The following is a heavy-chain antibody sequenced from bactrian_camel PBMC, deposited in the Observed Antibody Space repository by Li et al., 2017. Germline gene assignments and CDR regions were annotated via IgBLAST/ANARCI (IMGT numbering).Heavy chain of an antibody. CDR2: IDSDGVT. Sequence: QVQLVESGGGSVQAGGSLRLSCTASGYTSSSFCMGWFRQAPGKEREGVAVIDSDGVTSYADSVKGRFTISKANAKDTLYLQMNNLKPEDTAVYYCAADSPTARADVRTLYAMYLGQGTQVTVS. J-gene: IGHJ4*01. V-gene: IGHV3S26*01. D-gene: IGHD3*01. CDR3: AADSPTARADVRTLYAMY. CDR1: GYTSSSFC.